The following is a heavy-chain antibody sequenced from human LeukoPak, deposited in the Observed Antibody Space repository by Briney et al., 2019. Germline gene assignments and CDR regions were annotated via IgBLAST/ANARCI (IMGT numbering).Heavy chain of an antibody. CDR3: ARDRGGFGYSYGQNWFDP. D-gene: IGHD5-18*01. CDR1: GFTVSSNY. J-gene: IGHJ5*02. CDR2: ICSGGST. V-gene: IGHV3-66*01. Sequence: GGSLRLSCAASGFTVSSNYMSWVRQAPGKGLEWVSVICSGGSTYYADSVKGRFTISRDNSKNTLYLQMNRLRAEDTAVYYCARDRGGFGYSYGQNWFDPWGQGTLVTVSS.